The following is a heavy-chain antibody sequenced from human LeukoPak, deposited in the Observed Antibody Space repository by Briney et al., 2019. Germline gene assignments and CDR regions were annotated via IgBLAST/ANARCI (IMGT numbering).Heavy chain of an antibody. Sequence: PSETLSLTCTVSGGSISSYYWSWIRQPPGKGLEWIGYIYYSGSTNYNPSLKSRVTISVDTSKNQFSLKLSSVTAADTAVYYCARDLGGYCSSTSCYTGHAFDIWGQGTMVTVSS. V-gene: IGHV4-59*01. CDR3: ARDLGGYCSSTSCYTGHAFDI. D-gene: IGHD2-2*02. CDR1: GGSISSYY. CDR2: IYYSGST. J-gene: IGHJ3*02.